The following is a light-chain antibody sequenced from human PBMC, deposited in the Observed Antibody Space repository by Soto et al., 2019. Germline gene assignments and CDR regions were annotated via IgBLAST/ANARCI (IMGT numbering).Light chain of an antibody. Sequence: ETVMTQSPVTLSVSPGGVATVACRSSQTIKNNLAWYQQKPGQAPRLLIYGASRRATGVPARFSGSGSGTDFTLTISGLEPEDFAVYSCQQYNNWPRTFGQGTKVDI. CDR3: QQYNNWPRT. J-gene: IGKJ1*01. CDR1: QTIKNN. CDR2: GAS. V-gene: IGKV3-15*01.